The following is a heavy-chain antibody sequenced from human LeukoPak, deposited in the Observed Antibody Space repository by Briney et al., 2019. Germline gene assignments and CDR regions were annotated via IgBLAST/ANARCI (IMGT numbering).Heavy chain of an antibody. CDR3: ARRAGDYSHPYDY. CDR1: GFTVSSNS. D-gene: IGHD3-22*01. J-gene: IGHJ4*02. Sequence: GGSLRLSCTVSGFTVSSNSMSWVHQAPGKGLEWVSFIYSGGNTHNSDSVKGRFTISRDNSKNTLYLQMNSLRAEDTAVYYCARRAGDYSHPYDYWGQGTLVTVSS. CDR2: IYSGGNT. V-gene: IGHV3-53*01.